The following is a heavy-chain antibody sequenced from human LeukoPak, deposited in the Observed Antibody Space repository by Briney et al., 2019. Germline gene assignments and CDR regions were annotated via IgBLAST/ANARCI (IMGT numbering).Heavy chain of an antibody. V-gene: IGHV3-7*01. D-gene: IGHD5-18*01. CDR2: IKQDGSEK. Sequence: QSGGSLRLSCAASGFTFSSYWMSWVRQAPGKGLEWVANIKQDGSEKYYVDSVKGRFTISRDNAKNSLYLQMNSLRAEDTAVYYCARDLGYSYEGYLDYWGQGTLVTVSS. CDR1: GFTFSSYW. J-gene: IGHJ4*02. CDR3: ARDLGYSYEGYLDY.